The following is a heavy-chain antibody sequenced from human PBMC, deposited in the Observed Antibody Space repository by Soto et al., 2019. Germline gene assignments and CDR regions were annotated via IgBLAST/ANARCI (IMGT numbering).Heavy chain of an antibody. J-gene: IGHJ3*02. CDR1: GFTFSSYG. D-gene: IGHD2-15*01. V-gene: IGHV3-33*08. CDR2: IWYDGSNK. CDR3: ARGGHPYAFDI. Sequence: SLRLSCAGSGFTFSSYGMHWVRQAPGKGLEWVAVIWYDGSNKYYADSVKGRFTISRDNSKNTLYLQMNSLRAEDTAVYYCARGGHPYAFDIWGQGTMVTVSS.